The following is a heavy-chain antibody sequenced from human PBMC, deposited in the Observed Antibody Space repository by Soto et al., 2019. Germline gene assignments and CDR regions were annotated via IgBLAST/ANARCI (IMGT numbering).Heavy chain of an antibody. CDR3: ARCTYDILTGYSYDAFDI. D-gene: IGHD3-9*01. J-gene: IGHJ3*02. V-gene: IGHV3-7*01. Sequence: EVQLVESGGGLVQPGGSLRLSCAASGFTFSSYWMSWVLQAPGKGLEWVANIKQDGSEKYYVDSVKGRFTISRDNAKNSLYLQMNSLRAEDTAVYYCARCTYDILTGYSYDAFDIWGQGTMVTVSS. CDR2: IKQDGSEK. CDR1: GFTFSSYW.